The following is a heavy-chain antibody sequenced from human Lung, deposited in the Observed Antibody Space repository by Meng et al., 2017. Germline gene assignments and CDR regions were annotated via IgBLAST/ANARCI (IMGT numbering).Heavy chain of an antibody. CDR3: TISDYGNFEY. CDR2: IDPSGGST. D-gene: IGHD4-17*01. V-gene: IGHV1-46*03. Sequence: QVQLVQSGAEVKKPGASVKVSCKASGYTFTSYYMHCVRQAPGQGIEWMGIIDPSGGSTDYAQKFQGRVTVTGDTSKSTVYMDLSSLRSEDTAVYYCTISDYGNFEYWGQGTLVTVSS. CDR1: GYTFTSYY. J-gene: IGHJ4*02.